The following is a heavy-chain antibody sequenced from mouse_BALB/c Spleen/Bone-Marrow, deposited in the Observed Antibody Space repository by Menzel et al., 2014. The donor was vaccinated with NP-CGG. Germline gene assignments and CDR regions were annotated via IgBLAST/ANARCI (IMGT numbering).Heavy chain of an antibody. CDR2: ISNGGGST. CDR1: GFTFSDYY. D-gene: IGHD2-2*01. V-gene: IGHV5-12*02. J-gene: IGHJ3*01. CDR3: ARQGIYYGYDPFAY. Sequence: EVQLQESGGGLVQPGGSLKLSCATSGFTFSDYYMYWVRQTPEERLEWVAYISNGGGSTYYPDTVKGRFTISRDNAKNTLYLQMSRLKSEDTAMYYCARQGIYYGYDPFAYWGQGTLVTVS.